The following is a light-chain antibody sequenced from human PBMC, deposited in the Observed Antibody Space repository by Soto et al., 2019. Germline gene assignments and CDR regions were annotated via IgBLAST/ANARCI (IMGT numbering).Light chain of an antibody. Sequence: ASQMTGSPSSLSASVGDRVPITFLASEGVRRDLGWYQQKPGMAPKLIIYAASTLQSGVQSRFSGSGFDTDFTLTITRMQPEDVATYYCIKDYHYQWTFGKGHKVDLK. CDR1: EGVRRD. CDR2: AAS. CDR3: IKDYHYQWT. J-gene: IGKJ1*01. V-gene: IGKV1-6*01.